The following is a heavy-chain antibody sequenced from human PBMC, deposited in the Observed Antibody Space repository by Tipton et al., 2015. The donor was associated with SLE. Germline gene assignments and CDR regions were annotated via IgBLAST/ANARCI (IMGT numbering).Heavy chain of an antibody. CDR2: IYPGDSDI. CDR3: ARQSGRPLDS. J-gene: IGHJ4*02. V-gene: IGHV5-51*01. CDR1: GYNFANYW. D-gene: IGHD1-14*01. Sequence: QLVQSGAEVKKPGESLKISCKGSGYNFANYWIAWVRQMPGKGLEWMGIIYPGDSDIIYSPSFQGQVTISADKSLTSAYLQWSSLKASDPAIYYCARQSGRPLDSWGQGTLVTVSS.